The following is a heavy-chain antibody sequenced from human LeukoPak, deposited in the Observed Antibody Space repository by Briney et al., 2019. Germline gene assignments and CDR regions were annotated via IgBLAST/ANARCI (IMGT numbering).Heavy chain of an antibody. CDR2: ITDSGNYI. CDR3: VSDSSGAWPEYFQV. CDR1: GFSLSCRA. J-gene: IGHJ1*01. D-gene: IGHD6-25*01. Sequence: GGSLRLSCAASGFSLSCRAMSWVRQAPGKGRVGVSSITDSGNYIYYAESVKGRFTSSRDNARNSLNLQMNSLRAEDTAVYFCVSDSSGAWPEYFQVWGQGTLVTVSS. V-gene: IGHV3-21*01.